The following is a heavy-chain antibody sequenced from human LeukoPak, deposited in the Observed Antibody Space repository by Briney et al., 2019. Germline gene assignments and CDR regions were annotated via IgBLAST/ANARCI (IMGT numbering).Heavy chain of an antibody. CDR1: GFTFSSYA. Sequence: PGGSLRLSCAASGFTFSSYAMTWVRQAPGKGLEWVSGISGSGRYTYYADSVKGRFTISRDNSKNTLYLQMNSLRAEDTAVYYCARVGIGLDYWGQGTLVTVSS. CDR2: ISGSGRYT. D-gene: IGHD1-14*01. CDR3: ARVGIGLDY. J-gene: IGHJ4*02. V-gene: IGHV3-23*01.